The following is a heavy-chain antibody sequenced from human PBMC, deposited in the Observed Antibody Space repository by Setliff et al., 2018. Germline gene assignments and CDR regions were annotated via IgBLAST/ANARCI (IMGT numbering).Heavy chain of an antibody. J-gene: IGHJ4*02. CDR2: ISVYSGNT. V-gene: IGHV1-18*01. CDR1: GYTFSSYA. D-gene: IGHD3-3*02. CDR3: ARDPTNHFWSAYWPF. Sequence: ASVKVSCKASGYTFSSYAISWVRQAPGQGLEWLGWISVYSGNTDYAQNFQGRVTMTADTSTSTAYMELRSLRSDDTAVYFCARDPTNHFWSAYWPFWGQGTLVTV.